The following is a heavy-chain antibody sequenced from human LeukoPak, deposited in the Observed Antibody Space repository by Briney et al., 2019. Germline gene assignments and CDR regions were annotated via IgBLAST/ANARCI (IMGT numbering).Heavy chain of an antibody. CDR1: GYSFTTFW. CDR3: ASLRSYSDAFDI. CDR2: IYPGDSDT. D-gene: IGHD2-21*01. J-gene: IGHJ3*02. Sequence: GESLKISCKGSGYSFTTFWVAWMRQMPGKGLEWLGIIYPGDSDTRYNPSFQGQVTFSADKSISTAYLQWSSLKASDTAMYYCASLRSYSDAFDIWGRGTMVTVSS. V-gene: IGHV5-51*01.